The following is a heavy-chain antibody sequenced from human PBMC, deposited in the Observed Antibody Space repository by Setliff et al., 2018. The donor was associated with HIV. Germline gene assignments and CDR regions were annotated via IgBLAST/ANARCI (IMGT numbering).Heavy chain of an antibody. Sequence: SLRLSCAAAGFDFSNYWIHWVRQVAGKGLVWVSRIDAAGSTTAFADSVKGRFTISRDNAKNSLYLQMNSLRAEDTAVYYCAKGSCSGGSCLYWGQGTLVTVSS. CDR2: IDAAGSTT. J-gene: IGHJ4*02. D-gene: IGHD2-15*01. CDR1: GFDFSNYW. CDR3: AKGSCSGGSCLY. V-gene: IGHV3-74*01.